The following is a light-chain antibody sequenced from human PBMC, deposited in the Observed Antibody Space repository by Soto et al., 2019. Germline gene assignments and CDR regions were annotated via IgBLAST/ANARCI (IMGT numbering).Light chain of an antibody. V-gene: IGKV3-20*01. CDR2: GVS. Sequence: IVRTHSPATLSVSPGEIATLSFGASQTGSNSYLAWYQQKSGQAPRLLIYGVSTRATGTPDRFSGSGSGTEFTLTIRRLEPEDFTVYFCQHYVYPQWTFGPGTKVDIK. CDR1: QTGSNSY. CDR3: QHYVYPQWT. J-gene: IGKJ1*01.